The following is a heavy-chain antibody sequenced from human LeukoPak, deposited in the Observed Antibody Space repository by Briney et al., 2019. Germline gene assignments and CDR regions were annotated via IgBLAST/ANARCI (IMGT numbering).Heavy chain of an antibody. V-gene: IGHV3-23*01. CDR3: AKGPSPEISVAHTLER. CDR1: GFIFNNYA. Sequence: PGESLILSCATSGFIFNNYAMTWVRQAPGKGLEWVSTISGRGDSTYDADSVRGRFTISRDNSQNSLYLQMNSLRAEDTAVYYCAKGPSPEISVAHTLERWGQGTLVTVSS. D-gene: IGHD6-19*01. CDR2: ISGRGDST. J-gene: IGHJ4*02.